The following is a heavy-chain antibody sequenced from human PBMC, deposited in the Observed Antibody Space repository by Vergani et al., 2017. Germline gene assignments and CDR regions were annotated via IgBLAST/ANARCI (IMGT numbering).Heavy chain of an antibody. CDR1: GFTVSSNY. CDR2: IYSGGST. J-gene: IGHJ6*02. CDR3: AREDCGGDCYPGYYYGMDV. Sequence: EVQLVETGGGLIQPGGSLRLSCAASGFTVSSNYMSWVRQAPGKGLEWVSVIYSGGSTYYADSVKGRFTISRDNAKNSLYLQMNSLRAEDTAVYYCAREDCGGDCYPGYYYGMDVWGQGTTVTVSS. V-gene: IGHV3-53*02. D-gene: IGHD2-21*02.